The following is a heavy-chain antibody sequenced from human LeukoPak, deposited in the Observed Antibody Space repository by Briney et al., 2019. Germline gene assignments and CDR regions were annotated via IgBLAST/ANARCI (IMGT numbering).Heavy chain of an antibody. V-gene: IGHV4-39*01. J-gene: IGHJ3*02. CDR1: GGSISSSSYY. CDR2: IYYSGST. Sequence: SETLSLTCTVSGGSISSSSYYWGWIRQPPGKGLEWIGSIYYSGSTYYNPSLKSRVTISVGASKNQFSLKLSSVTAADTAVYYCARSGERAFDIWGQGTMVTVSS. CDR3: ARSGERAFDI. D-gene: IGHD6-19*01.